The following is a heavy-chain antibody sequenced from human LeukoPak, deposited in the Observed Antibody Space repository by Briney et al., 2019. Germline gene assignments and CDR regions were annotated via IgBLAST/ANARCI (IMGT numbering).Heavy chain of an antibody. CDR1: GYTFTSHG. J-gene: IGHJ4*02. Sequence: GASVKVSCKASGYTFTSHGISWVRQAPGQGLEWMGWISTYNGNTNYAQKLQGRVSMTTDTSTSTAYMDLRSLRSDDTAVYYCARDGPMGRFREFDYWGQGTLVTVSS. V-gene: IGHV1-18*01. CDR2: ISTYNGNT. D-gene: IGHD2-8*01. CDR3: ARDGPMGRFREFDY.